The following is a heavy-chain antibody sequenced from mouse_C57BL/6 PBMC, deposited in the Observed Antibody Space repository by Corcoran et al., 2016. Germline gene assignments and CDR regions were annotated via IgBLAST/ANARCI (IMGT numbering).Heavy chain of an antibody. V-gene: IGHV1-81*01. CDR1: GYTFTSYG. CDR2: IYPRSGNT. J-gene: IGHJ1*03. CDR3: ASDGEITTWYFDV. Sequence: QVQLQQSGAELARPGASVKLSCKASGYTFTSYGISWVKQRTGQGLEWIGEIYPRSGNTYYNEKFKGKATLTADQSSSTAYMELRSLTSEDSAVYVCASDGEITTWYFDVWGTGTTVTVSS. D-gene: IGHD1-1*01.